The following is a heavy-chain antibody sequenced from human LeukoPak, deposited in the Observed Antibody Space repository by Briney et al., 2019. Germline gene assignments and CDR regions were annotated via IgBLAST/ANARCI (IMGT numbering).Heavy chain of an antibody. Sequence: SETLSLTCSVSGASINSYWWSWIRQPPGRGLEWIAYIHYSGGTNYNPSLKSRVTKSLDTSKNQVSLMLTSVTAADPAVYFCATHVLFGPDNHSYWFDPWGQGTLVTVSS. CDR1: GASINSYW. J-gene: IGHJ5*02. CDR3: ATHVLFGPDNHSYWFDP. D-gene: IGHD1-14*01. CDR2: IHYSGGT. V-gene: IGHV4-59*08.